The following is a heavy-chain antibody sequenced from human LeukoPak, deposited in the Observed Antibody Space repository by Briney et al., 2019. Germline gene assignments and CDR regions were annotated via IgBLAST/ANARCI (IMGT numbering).Heavy chain of an antibody. CDR2: ISGSGGST. D-gene: IGHD6-19*01. CDR1: GFTFSSYA. CDR3: AKDLNGYSSGWYLN. Sequence: GGSLRLSCAASGFTFSSYAMSWVRQAPGKGLEWVPGISGSGGSTYYADSVKGRFTISRDNSKNTLYLQMNSLRAEDTAVYYCAKDLNGYSSGWYLNWGQGTLVTVSS. J-gene: IGHJ4*02. V-gene: IGHV3-23*01.